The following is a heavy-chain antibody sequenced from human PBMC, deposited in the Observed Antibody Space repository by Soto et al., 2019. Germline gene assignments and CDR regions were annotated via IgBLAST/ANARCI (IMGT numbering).Heavy chain of an antibody. J-gene: IGHJ4*02. V-gene: IGHV4-34*01. CDR3: ARVSNPGSYYNVGPYYFDY. Sequence: SETLSLTCAVYGGSFSGYYWSWIRQPPGKGLEWIGEINHSGSTNYNPSLKSRVTISVDTSKNQFSLKLSSVTAADTAVYYCARVSNPGSYYNVGPYYFDYWGQGTLVTVS. CDR2: INHSGST. CDR1: GGSFSGYY. D-gene: IGHD3-10*01.